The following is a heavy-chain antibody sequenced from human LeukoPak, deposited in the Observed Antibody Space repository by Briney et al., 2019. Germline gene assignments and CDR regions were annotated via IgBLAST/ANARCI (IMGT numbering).Heavy chain of an antibody. CDR2: IYYSGST. CDR1: GGSISSSSYY. J-gene: IGHJ4*02. Sequence: LETLSLTCTVSGGSISSSSYYWGWIRQPPGKGLEWIGSIYYSGSTYYNPSLRSRVTISVDTSKNQFSLKLSSVTAADTAVYYCASQIDPYYFDYWGQGTLVTVSS. V-gene: IGHV4-39*01. CDR3: ASQIDPYYFDY.